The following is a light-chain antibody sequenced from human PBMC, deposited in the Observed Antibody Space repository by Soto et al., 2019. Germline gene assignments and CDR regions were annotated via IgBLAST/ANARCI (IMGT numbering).Light chain of an antibody. V-gene: IGKV3-20*01. Sequence: EIVLTQSPGTLSLSPGERATLSCRASQSVSSSYLAWYQQKPGQAPRLLIYGASSRATGIPDRFSGSGSGTDVTLTISRLEPEDVAVYFCQHYGSAPLTFGGGTKVEIK. J-gene: IGKJ4*01. CDR1: QSVSSSY. CDR3: QHYGSAPLT. CDR2: GAS.